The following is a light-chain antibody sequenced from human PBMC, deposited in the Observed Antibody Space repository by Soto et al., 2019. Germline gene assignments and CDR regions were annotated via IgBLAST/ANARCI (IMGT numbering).Light chain of an antibody. CDR1: SSNIGSNT. CDR2: SNN. CDR3: AAWDDSLNGVV. V-gene: IGLV1-44*01. Sequence: QSVLTQPPSASGTRGQRVTISCSGSSSNIGSNTVNWYQQLPGTAPKLLIYSNNQRPSGVPDRFSGSKSGTSASLAISGLQSEDEADYYCAAWDDSLNGVVFGGGTQLTVL. J-gene: IGLJ2*01.